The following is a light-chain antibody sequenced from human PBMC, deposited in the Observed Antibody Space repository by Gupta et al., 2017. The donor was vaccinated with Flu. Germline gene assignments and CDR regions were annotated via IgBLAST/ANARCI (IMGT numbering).Light chain of an antibody. CDR3: QQYNSYTWT. CDR1: QNIGSW. Sequence: DIQMTQSPSTLSASVGDRVTITCRASQNIGSWLAWYQQKPGKAPKLLIYKASSLEGGVPSRFSGSGSGTEFTLTISCLQPDDFATYYCQQYNSYTWTFGQGTKVEIK. V-gene: IGKV1-5*03. J-gene: IGKJ1*01. CDR2: KAS.